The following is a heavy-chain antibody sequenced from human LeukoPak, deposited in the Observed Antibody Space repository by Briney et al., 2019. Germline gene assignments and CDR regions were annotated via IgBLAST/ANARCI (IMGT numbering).Heavy chain of an antibody. V-gene: IGHV4-59*01. J-gene: IGHJ4*02. CDR2: IYYSGST. CDR1: GGSISSYY. Sequence: PSETLSLTCTASGGSISSYYWSWIRQPPGKGLEWIGYIYYSGSTNYNPSLKSRVTISVDTSKNQFSLKLSSVTAADTAVYYCARVSGNYDFWSGYYQYYFDYWGQGTLVTVSS. CDR3: ARVSGNYDFWSGYYQYYFDY. D-gene: IGHD3-3*01.